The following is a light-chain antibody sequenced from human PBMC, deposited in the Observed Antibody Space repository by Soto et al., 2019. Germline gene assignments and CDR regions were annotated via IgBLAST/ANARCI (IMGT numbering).Light chain of an antibody. CDR1: QSINSY. CDR3: QQSYSTPNT. V-gene: IGKV1-39*01. J-gene: IGKJ2*01. CDR2: AAS. Sequence: DIQMTQSPSSLSTSVGDRVTITCRASQSINSYVNWYQQKRGKAPKLLIYAASTLQRGIPSRFSGSGSVIDFTLNISSLQPEDFATYYCQQSYSTPNTFGQGTKLEIK.